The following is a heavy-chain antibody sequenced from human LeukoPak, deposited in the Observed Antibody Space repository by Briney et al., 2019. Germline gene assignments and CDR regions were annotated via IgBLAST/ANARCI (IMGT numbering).Heavy chain of an antibody. J-gene: IGHJ4*02. CDR3: ARYSGPAYYYDSGKENDY. CDR2: ISSSGSTI. CDR1: AFAFSSYE. V-gene: IGHV3-48*03. D-gene: IGHD3-10*01. Sequence: LGGSLRLSCAASAFAFSSYEMNWVRQAPGKGLEWVSYISSSGSTIYYADSVKGRFTISRDNAKNSLYLQMNSLRAEDTAVYYCARYSGPAYYYDSGKENDYWGQGTLVTVSS.